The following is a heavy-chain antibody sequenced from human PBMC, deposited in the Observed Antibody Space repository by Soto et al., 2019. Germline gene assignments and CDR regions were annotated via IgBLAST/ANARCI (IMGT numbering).Heavy chain of an antibody. V-gene: IGHV1-2*02. CDR3: AKSRDVVPPCTNGVCDYLAGYDMEA. J-gene: IGHJ6*01. D-gene: IGHD2-8*01. CDR2: INPKSGGI. CDR1: GYTFSAHY. Sequence: GASVKVSCKASGYTFSAHYVHWVRRAPGQVLEWMGRINPKSGGIHFAQKFQGRVTMTRDTSIITAFMELSRLTSDDTAIYFCAKSRDVVPPCTNGVCDYLAGYDMEAWGQGTTVTVSS.